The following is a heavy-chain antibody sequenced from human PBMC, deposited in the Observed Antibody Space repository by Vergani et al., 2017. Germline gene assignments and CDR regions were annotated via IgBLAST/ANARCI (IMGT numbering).Heavy chain of an antibody. CDR3: AGPQGTSAYYYGGFDD. CDR2: ISSDGGST. Sequence: ELQLLESGGGLVQPGGSLSLSCAASGFTFSTYAMTWVRQAPGKGLEWVSTISSDGGSTYYADSVKGRFTISRDNSKNTLSLQMNSLTAEDTAIYYCAGPQGTSAYYYGGFDDWGQGILVTVSS. D-gene: IGHD3-22*01. V-gene: IGHV3-23*01. CDR1: GFTFSTYA. J-gene: IGHJ4*02.